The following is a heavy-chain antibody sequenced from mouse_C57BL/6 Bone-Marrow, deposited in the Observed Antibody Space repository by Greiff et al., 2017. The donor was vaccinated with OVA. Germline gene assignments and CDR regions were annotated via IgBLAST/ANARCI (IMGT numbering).Heavy chain of an antibody. CDR3: ARYKKLGFDY. CDR1: GFNIKDDY. Sequence: VQLQQSGAELVRPGASVKLSCTASGFNIKDDYMHWVKQRPEQGLEWIGWIDPENGDTEYASKFQGKATITADTSSNTAYLQLSSLTSEDSAVYYCARYKKLGFDYWGQGTTLTVSS. V-gene: IGHV14-4*01. D-gene: IGHD4-1*01. CDR2: IDPENGDT. J-gene: IGHJ2*01.